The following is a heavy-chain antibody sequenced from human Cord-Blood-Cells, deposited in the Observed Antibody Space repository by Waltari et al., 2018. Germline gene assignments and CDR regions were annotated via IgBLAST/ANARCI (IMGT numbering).Heavy chain of an antibody. J-gene: IGHJ3*02. CDR1: GGSIRSSSYY. CDR3: ARLDSSGWYKAFDI. Sequence: QLQLQESGPGLVKPSEPLSLTCTVSGGSIRSSSYYWGGIRKPPGKGLEWIWSIYSRGSTYYNPSLKGRVTISVDTSKNQFSLKLSSVTAAYTAVYYCARLDSSGWYKAFDIWGQGTMVTVSS. V-gene: IGHV4-39*01. CDR2: IYSRGST. D-gene: IGHD6-19*01.